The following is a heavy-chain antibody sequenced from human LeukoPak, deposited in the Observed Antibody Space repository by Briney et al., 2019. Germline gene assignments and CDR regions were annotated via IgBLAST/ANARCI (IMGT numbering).Heavy chain of an antibody. CDR3: ARVQLWFGEFDDYYYGMDV. CDR1: GYTFTSYG. J-gene: IGHJ6*02. CDR2: ISAYNGNT. D-gene: IGHD3-10*01. V-gene: IGHV1-18*01. Sequence: ASVKVSCKASGYTFTSYGISWVRQAPGQGLEWMGWISAYNGNTNYAQKLQGRVTMTTDTSTSTAYMELRSLRSDDTAVYYCARVQLWFGEFDDYYYGMDVWGQGTTVTVSS.